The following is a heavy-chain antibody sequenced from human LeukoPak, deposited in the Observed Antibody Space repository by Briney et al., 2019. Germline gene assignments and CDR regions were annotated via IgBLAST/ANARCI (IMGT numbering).Heavy chain of an antibody. CDR3: ARVSMGIDYFDY. Sequence: SETLSLTCTVSGGSISSYYWSWIRQPPGKGLEWIGYIYYSGSTNYNPSLKGRVTISVDTSKNQFSLKLSSVTAADTAVYYCARVSMGIDYFDYWGQGTLVTVSS. CDR2: IYYSGST. D-gene: IGHD3-10*01. J-gene: IGHJ4*02. CDR1: GGSISSYY. V-gene: IGHV4-59*01.